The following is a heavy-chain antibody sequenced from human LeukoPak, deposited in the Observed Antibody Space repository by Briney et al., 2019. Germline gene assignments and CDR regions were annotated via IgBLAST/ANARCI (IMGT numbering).Heavy chain of an antibody. CDR3: VREVGYIYALDY. Sequence: AVTVSSTASGGTFTIDTISWVGQARGQGREWMGRIILILGIANYTQKFQGRVTITADKSTSTAYIELSSLRSEDTAVYYCVREVGYIYALDYWGQGTLVTVSS. D-gene: IGHD5-18*01. V-gene: IGHV1-69*04. J-gene: IGHJ4*02. CDR2: IILILGIA. CDR1: GGTFTIDT.